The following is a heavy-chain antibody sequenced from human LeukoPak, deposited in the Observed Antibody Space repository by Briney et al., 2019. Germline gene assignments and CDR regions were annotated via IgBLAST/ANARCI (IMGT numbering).Heavy chain of an antibody. CDR3: ARDLLGATDAFDI. Sequence: SETLSLTCTVSGGSISSYYWSWIRQPPGKGLEWIWRIYTSGSTNYNPSLKSRVTISVDKSKNQFSLKLSSVTAADTAVYYCARDLLGATDAFDIWGQGTMVTVSS. J-gene: IGHJ3*02. CDR2: IYTSGST. V-gene: IGHV4-4*07. D-gene: IGHD1-26*01. CDR1: GGSISSYY.